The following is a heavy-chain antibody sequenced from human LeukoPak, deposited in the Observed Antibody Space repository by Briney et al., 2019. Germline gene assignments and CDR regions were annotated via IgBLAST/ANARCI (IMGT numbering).Heavy chain of an antibody. CDR1: GFTFSSYW. D-gene: IGHD3-10*01. Sequence: GGSLRLSCAASGFTFSSYWMSWVRQAPGKGLEWVSAISGSGSSTYYADSVKGRFTISRDNSKNTLYLQMNSLRAEDTAVYYCAKGADYYGSGSYYNYFDYWGQGTLVTVSS. J-gene: IGHJ4*02. V-gene: IGHV3-23*01. CDR2: ISGSGSST. CDR3: AKGADYYGSGSYYNYFDY.